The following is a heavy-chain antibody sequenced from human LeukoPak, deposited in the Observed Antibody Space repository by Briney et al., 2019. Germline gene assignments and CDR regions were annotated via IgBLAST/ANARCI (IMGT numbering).Heavy chain of an antibody. CDR2: IIPIFGTA. V-gene: IGHV1-69*13. CDR3: ASYYYDSSGSWYYFDY. Sequence: ASVKVSCKASGGTFSSYAISWVRQAPGQGLEWMGGIIPIFGTANYAQKFQGRDTITADESTSTAYMELSSLRSEDTAVYYCASYYYDSSGSWYYFDYWGQGTLVTVSS. CDR1: GGTFSSYA. J-gene: IGHJ4*02. D-gene: IGHD3-22*01.